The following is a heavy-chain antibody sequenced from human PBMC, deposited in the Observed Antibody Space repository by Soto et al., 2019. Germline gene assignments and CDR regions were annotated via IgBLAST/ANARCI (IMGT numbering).Heavy chain of an antibody. V-gene: IGHV1-3*01. CDR3: ARKQPGPQIGWACDLHV. D-gene: IGHD6-13*01. J-gene: IGHJ6*02. Sequence: QVRLVQSGAEVKKPGASVKISCRASGYTFTTYTILWLRQAPGQRPEGMAWINPGTGDTKYSENLQGRVSVTRDRSANTDYTELRNLRTEDTAIYYCARKQPGPQIGWACDLHVWGQGTKVTVSS. CDR2: INPGTGDT. CDR1: GYTFTTYT.